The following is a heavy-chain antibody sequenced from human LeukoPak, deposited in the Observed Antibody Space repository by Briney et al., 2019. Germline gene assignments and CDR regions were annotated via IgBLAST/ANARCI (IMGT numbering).Heavy chain of an antibody. D-gene: IGHD4-17*01. Sequence: PGGSLRLSCAASGFTFSRYTLNWVRQAPGKGLEWVSSISSKSDYIYYLDSVKGRFTISRDNAKNSLYLQMNSLRAEDTAVYYCARAYGDYGDFGAFDIWGQGTMVTVSS. CDR1: GFTFSRYT. CDR3: ARAYGDYGDFGAFDI. V-gene: IGHV3-21*01. J-gene: IGHJ3*02. CDR2: ISSKSDYI.